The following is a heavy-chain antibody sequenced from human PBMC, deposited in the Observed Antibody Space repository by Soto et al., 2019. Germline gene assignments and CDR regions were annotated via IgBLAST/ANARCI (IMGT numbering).Heavy chain of an antibody. J-gene: IGHJ4*02. CDR1: GFNFSDYY. CDR2: ISSSGSTI. Sequence: PGGSLRLSCAASGFNFSDYYMSWIRQAPGKGLEWVSYISSSGSTIYYADSVKGRFTISRDNAKNSLYLQMKSLRAEDTAVYYCAILRGRGRGNYFDYWGQGTLVTVSS. D-gene: IGHD3-10*01. V-gene: IGHV3-11*01. CDR3: AILRGRGRGNYFDY.